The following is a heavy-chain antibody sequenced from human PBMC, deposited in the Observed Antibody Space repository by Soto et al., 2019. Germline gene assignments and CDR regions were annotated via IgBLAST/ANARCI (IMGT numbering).Heavy chain of an antibody. J-gene: IGHJ3*02. CDR3: ARDNHYYGSGSYPEVAFDI. Sequence: SVKVSCKASGGTFSSYAISWVRQAPGRGLEWMGGIIPIFGTANYAQKFQGRVTITADESTSTAYMERSSLRSEDTAVYYCARDNHYYGSGSYPEVAFDIWG. V-gene: IGHV1-69*13. D-gene: IGHD3-10*01. CDR1: GGTFSSYA. CDR2: IIPIFGTA.